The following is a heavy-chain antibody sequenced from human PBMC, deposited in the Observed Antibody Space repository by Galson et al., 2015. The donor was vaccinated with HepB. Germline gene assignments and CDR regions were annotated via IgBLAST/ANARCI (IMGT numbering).Heavy chain of an antibody. D-gene: IGHD5-18*01. V-gene: IGHV1-18*01. CDR2: ISAYNGNT. CDR3: ARDESSWIQLWSGAPFDY. CDR1: GYTFTSYG. J-gene: IGHJ4*02. Sequence: QSGAEVKKPGESLKVSCKASGYTFTSYGISWVRQAPGQGLEWMGWISAYNGNTNYAQKLQGRVTMTTDTSTSTAYMELRSLRSDDTAVYYCARDESSWIQLWSGAPFDYWGQGTLVTVSS.